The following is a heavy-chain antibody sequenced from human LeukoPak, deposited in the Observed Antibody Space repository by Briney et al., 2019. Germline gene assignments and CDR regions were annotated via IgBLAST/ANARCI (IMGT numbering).Heavy chain of an antibody. CDR1: GFTFSSYA. V-gene: IGHV3-23*01. Sequence: GGSLRLSCAASGFTFSSYAMSWVRQAPGKGLEWVSGISGSGGSTYYADSVKGRFTISRDNAKSSLFLQMNSLRAEDTAVYYCAGAGGANYYYYGMDVWGQGTTVTVSS. D-gene: IGHD1-26*01. CDR2: ISGSGGST. CDR3: AGAGGANYYYYGMDV. J-gene: IGHJ6*02.